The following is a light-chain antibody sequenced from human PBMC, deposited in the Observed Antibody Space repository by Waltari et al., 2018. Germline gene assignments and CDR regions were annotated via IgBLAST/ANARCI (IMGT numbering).Light chain of an antibody. Sequence: QSALTQPPSVSGSPGPSVTTSCTGSSSDVGGYNRVSWYQQSPGTAPKLILYDVNIRPSGVPDRFSGSQSGYTASLTISGLQAEDEGHYYCSSYTNTGDTLVFGGGTELTVL. J-gene: IGLJ2*01. CDR1: SSDVGGYNR. CDR3: SSYTNTGDTLV. V-gene: IGLV2-18*02. CDR2: DVN.